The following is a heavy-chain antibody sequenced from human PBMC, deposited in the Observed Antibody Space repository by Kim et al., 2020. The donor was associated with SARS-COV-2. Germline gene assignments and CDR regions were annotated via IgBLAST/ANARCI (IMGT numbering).Heavy chain of an antibody. CDR1: GFTFSSYD. CDR2: ISTNADT. J-gene: IGHJ5*02. CDR3: SRGIMEGIRSRRGYYDP. Sequence: GGSLRLSCAASGFTFSSYDMHWVRRTTEKGLEWVSSISTNADTFYPDAVMNRCTITSENTKDSSYLQMNSLRAEDTAVYYCSRGIMEGIRSRRGYYDPWG. V-gene: IGHV3-13*04. D-gene: IGHD3-3*01.